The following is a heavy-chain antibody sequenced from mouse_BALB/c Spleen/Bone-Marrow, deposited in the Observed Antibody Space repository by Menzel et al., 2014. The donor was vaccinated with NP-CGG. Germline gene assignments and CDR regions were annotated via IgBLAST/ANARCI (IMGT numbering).Heavy chain of an antibody. CDR2: IYPGNSDT. Sequence: EVKLVESGTVLARPGATVKMSCKASGYTFSNYWMHWVKQRPGQGLEWIGTIYPGNSDTTYNQKFKGKAKLTAVTSTSTAYMDLSSLTNEDSAVYYCTTLARTKLDYWGQGTTLTVSS. CDR1: GYTFSNYW. D-gene: IGHD3-1*01. V-gene: IGHV1-5*01. CDR3: TTLARTKLDY. J-gene: IGHJ2*01.